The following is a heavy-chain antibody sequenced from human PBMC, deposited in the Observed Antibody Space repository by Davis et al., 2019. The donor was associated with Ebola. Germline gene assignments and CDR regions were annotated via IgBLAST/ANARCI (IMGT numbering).Heavy chain of an antibody. J-gene: IGHJ4*02. D-gene: IGHD2-2*02. Sequence: SQTLSLICAVSGGSISSGGYSWSWIRQPPGKGLEWIGYIYHSGSTYSNPSLKSRVTISVDRSKNQFSLKLSSVTAADTAVYYCARGLVPAAIRKSGSGRPYYFDYWGQGTLVTVSS. CDR1: GGSISSGGYS. CDR2: IYHSGST. CDR3: ARGLVPAAIRKSGSGRPYYFDY. V-gene: IGHV4-30-2*01.